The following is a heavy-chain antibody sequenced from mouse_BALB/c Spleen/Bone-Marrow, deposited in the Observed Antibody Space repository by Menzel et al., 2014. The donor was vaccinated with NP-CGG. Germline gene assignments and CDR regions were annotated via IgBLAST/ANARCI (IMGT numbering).Heavy chain of an antibody. CDR3: ASHHRYDYYFDY. Sequence: QVQLQQSGSVLVRPGASVKLSCKASGYTFTNSWMHWAKQRPGKGLEWIGEIHPNSGNTNYNEKFKGKATLTVDTSSSTAYVDLCSLTSEDSAVDYGASHHRYDYYFDYWGQGTTLTVSS. D-gene: IGHD2-14*01. V-gene: IGHV1S130*01. CDR2: IHPNSGNT. CDR1: GYTFTNSW. J-gene: IGHJ2*01.